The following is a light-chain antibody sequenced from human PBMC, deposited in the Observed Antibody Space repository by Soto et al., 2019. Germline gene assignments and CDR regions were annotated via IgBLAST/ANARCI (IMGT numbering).Light chain of an antibody. Sequence: EIVLTQSPGTLSLSPGERATISCCSSKRVSSSYLAWYQQKPGQAPRLLIYGASSRAPGIPDRFSGSGSGTDFPLTISRLEPQDFAVDYRQHYCISPQTFGQGTKVEIK. CDR2: GAS. CDR1: KRVSSSY. J-gene: IGKJ1*01. V-gene: IGKV3-20*01. CDR3: QHYCISPQT.